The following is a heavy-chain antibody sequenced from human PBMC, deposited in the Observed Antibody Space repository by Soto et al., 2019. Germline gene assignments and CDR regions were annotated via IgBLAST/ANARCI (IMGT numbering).Heavy chain of an antibody. V-gene: IGHV1-69*13. J-gene: IGHJ4*02. CDR2: IIPIFGTA. CDR1: GGTFSSYA. Sequence: ASVKVSCKASGGTFSSYAISWARQAPGQGLEWMGGIIPIFGTANYAPKFQGRVTITADESTSTAYMELSSLRSEDTAVYYCARFPIEYCSSTSCYPRFDYGGQGPRVTVSS. D-gene: IGHD2-2*01. CDR3: ARFPIEYCSSTSCYPRFDY.